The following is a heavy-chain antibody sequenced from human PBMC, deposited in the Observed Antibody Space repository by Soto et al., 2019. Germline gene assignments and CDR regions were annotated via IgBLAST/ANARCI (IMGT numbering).Heavy chain of an antibody. J-gene: IGHJ6*03. V-gene: IGHV3-7*01. CDR1: GFTFSSYW. CDR3: ARERSGVGTWYYYYMDV. CDR2: IKQDGSEK. D-gene: IGHD2-15*01. Sequence: GGSLRLSCAASGFTFSSYWMSWVRQAPGKGLEWVANIKQDGSEKYYVDSVKGRFTSSRDNAKNSLYLQMNSLRAEDTAVYYCARERSGVGTWYYYYMDVWGKGTTVTVSS.